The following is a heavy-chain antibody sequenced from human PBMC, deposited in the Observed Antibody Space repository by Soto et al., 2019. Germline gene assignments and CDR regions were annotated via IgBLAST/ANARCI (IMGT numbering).Heavy chain of an antibody. CDR1: GYTFANYH. J-gene: IGHJ6*02. CDR3: ARDLGLGIFDYYYYYGMDV. V-gene: IGHV1-18*04. CDR2: ISAYNGNT. Sequence: ASVKVSCKASGYTFANYHMHWVRQAPGQGLEWMGWISAYNGNTNYAQKLQGRVTMTTDTSTSTAYMELRSLRSDDTAVYYCARDLGLGIFDYYYYYGMDVWGQGTTVTVSS. D-gene: IGHD3-3*02.